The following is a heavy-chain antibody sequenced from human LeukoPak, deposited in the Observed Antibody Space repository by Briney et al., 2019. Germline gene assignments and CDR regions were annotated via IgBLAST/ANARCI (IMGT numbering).Heavy chain of an antibody. J-gene: IGHJ4*02. Sequence: ASVKVSCKASGYTFTGYYMHWVRQAPGQGLEWMGWISPNSGGTNYAQKFQGGVTMTRDTSISTAYMELSRLRSDDTAVYYCARDPGMIVVAFDYWGQGTLVTVSS. D-gene: IGHD3-22*01. CDR3: ARDPGMIVVAFDY. V-gene: IGHV1-2*02. CDR2: ISPNSGGT. CDR1: GYTFTGYY.